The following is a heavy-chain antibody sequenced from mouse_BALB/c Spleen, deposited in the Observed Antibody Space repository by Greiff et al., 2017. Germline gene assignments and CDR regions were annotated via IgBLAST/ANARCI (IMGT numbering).Heavy chain of an antibody. D-gene: IGHD3-1*01. CDR1: GYTFTDYE. CDR3: TRGQHGLQDY. V-gene: IGHV1-15*01. Sequence: QVQLKQSGAELVRPGASVTLSCKASGYTFTDYEMHWVKQTPAHGLEWIGAIDPETGGTAYNQKFKGKATLTADKSSSTAYMELRSLTSEDSAVYYCTRGQHGLQDYWGQGTTLTVSS. J-gene: IGHJ2*01. CDR2: IDPETGGT.